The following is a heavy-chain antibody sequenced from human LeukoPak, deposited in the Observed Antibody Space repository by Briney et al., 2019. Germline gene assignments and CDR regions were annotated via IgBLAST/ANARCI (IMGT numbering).Heavy chain of an antibody. D-gene: IGHD5-18*01. J-gene: IGHJ4*02. V-gene: IGHV3-21*06. CDR3: ARGLRAYSSPYFDY. CDR2: TSSSSSYI. Sequence: PGGSLRLSCAASGFTFSSYAMHWVRQAPDKGLEWVSSTSSSSSYIYYADSVKGRFTISRDNAKNSLYLQVNSLRAEDTAVYYCARGLRAYSSPYFDYWGQGTLVTVSS. CDR1: GFTFSSYA.